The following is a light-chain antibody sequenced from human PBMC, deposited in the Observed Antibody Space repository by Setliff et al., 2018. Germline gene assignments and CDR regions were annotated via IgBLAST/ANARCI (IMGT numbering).Light chain of an antibody. J-gene: IGLJ1*01. CDR2: DVS. Sequence: QSALTQPASVSGSPGQSITISCSGTSNDVGAYDLVSWYQQHPGKVPKLIIFDVSNRPSGVSHRFSGSKSGNTASLTISWLQADDEADYYCCAYTASTTYVFVNGTKVTVL. CDR1: SNDVGAYDL. V-gene: IGLV2-14*03. CDR3: CAYTASTTYV.